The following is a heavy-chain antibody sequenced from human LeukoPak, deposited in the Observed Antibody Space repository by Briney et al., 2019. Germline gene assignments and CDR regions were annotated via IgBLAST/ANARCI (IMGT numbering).Heavy chain of an antibody. Sequence: GGSLRLSCAASGFTFSSYGTHWVRQAPGKGLEWVAVISYDGSNKYYADSVKGRFTISRDNSKNTLYLQMNSLRAEDTAVYYCTKALITIFGPPSWLMDVWGQGTTVTVSS. CDR1: GFTFSSYG. D-gene: IGHD3-3*01. V-gene: IGHV3-30*18. J-gene: IGHJ6*02. CDR2: ISYDGSNK. CDR3: TKALITIFGPPSWLMDV.